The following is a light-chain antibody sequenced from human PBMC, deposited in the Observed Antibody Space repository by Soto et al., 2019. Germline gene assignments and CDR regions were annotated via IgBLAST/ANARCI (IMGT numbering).Light chain of an antibody. Sequence: QSVLTQPASVSESPGQSITTSCTGTSSDVGSYNLVSWYQQHPGKAPKLMIYEVSKRPSGVSNRFSGSKSGNTASLTISGLQAEDEADYYCCSYAGSSTYVFGTGTKVTVL. J-gene: IGLJ1*01. CDR1: SSDVGSYNL. CDR2: EVS. V-gene: IGLV2-23*02. CDR3: CSYAGSSTYV.